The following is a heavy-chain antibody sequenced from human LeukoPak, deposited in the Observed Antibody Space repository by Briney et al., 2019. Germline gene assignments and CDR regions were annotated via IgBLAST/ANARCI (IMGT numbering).Heavy chain of an antibody. CDR2: ISPSTSST. V-gene: IGHV1-46*01. D-gene: IGHD2-2*01. CDR1: GYTFTSYY. Sequence: ASVKVSCKASGYTFTSYYVHWVRQAPGQGLEWMGMISPSTSSTSYAQKFQGRVTMTRDTSTSTVYMELSSLRSEDTAVYYCARDQHYQLPFDYWGRGTLVTVSS. CDR3: ARDQHYQLPFDY. J-gene: IGHJ4*02.